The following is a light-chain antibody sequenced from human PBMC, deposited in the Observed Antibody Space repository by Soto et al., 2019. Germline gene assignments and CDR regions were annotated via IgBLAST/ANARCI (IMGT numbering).Light chain of an antibody. CDR2: AAS. J-gene: IGKJ4*01. V-gene: IGKV1-39*01. CDR1: QSISNY. Sequence: DIQMTPSPSSLSASVGDRVIITCRTSQSISNYLNWYQHKPGKAPKVLISAASNLQSGVPSRFSGSGSGTVFTLTISSLQPEDFATYFCQQSYTLSPLTFGGGTKVEIK. CDR3: QQSYTLSPLT.